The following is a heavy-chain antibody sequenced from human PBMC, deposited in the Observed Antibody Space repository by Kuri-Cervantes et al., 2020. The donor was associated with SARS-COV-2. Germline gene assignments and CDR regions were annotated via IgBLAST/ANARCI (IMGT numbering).Heavy chain of an antibody. V-gene: IGHV3-30-3*01. D-gene: IGHD6-19*01. J-gene: IGHJ4*02. CDR3: AREASSGWYGLSQYYFDY. CDR2: ISYDGSNK. Sequence: GGSLRLSCAASGFTFSSYAMHWVRKAPGKGLEWVAVISYDGSNKYYADSVKGRFTISRDNSKNTLYLQMNSLRAEDTAVYYCAREASSGWYGLSQYYFDYWGQGTLVTVSS. CDR1: GFTFSSYA.